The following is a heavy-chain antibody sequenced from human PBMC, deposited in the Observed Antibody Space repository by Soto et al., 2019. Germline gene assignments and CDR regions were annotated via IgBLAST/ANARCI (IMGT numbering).Heavy chain of an antibody. CDR3: APMGV. CDR2: IRGSDNST. CDR1: GFTFSSYA. Sequence: GGSLRLSCAASGFTFSSYAMSWVRQAPGKGLEWVSAIRGSDNSTYYADSVKGRFTISRDNSKNTLYLQMSGLRADDTAVYYCAPMGVWGQGTTVTVSS. V-gene: IGHV3-23*01. J-gene: IGHJ6*02.